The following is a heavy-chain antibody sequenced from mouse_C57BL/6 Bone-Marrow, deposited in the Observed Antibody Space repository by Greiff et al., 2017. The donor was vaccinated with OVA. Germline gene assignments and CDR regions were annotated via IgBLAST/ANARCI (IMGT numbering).Heavy chain of an antibody. CDR1: GYTFTSYW. D-gene: IGHD1-1*01. Sequence: QVQLQQPGAELVKPGASVTLSCKASGYTFTSYWMQWVKQRPGQGLEWIGEIDPSDSYTNYNQKFKGKATLTVDTSSSTAYMQLSSLTSEDSAVYYCARAFYYGSSPYYFDYWGQGTTLTVSS. V-gene: IGHV1-50*01. CDR2: IDPSDSYT. CDR3: ARAFYYGSSPYYFDY. J-gene: IGHJ2*01.